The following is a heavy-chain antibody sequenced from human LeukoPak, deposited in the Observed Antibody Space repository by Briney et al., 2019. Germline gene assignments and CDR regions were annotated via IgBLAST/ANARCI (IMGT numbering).Heavy chain of an antibody. Sequence: SETLSLTCAVYGGSFSVYYWSWIRQPPGKGLEWIGYIYYSGSTNYNPSLKSRVTISVDTSKNQFSLKLSSVTAADTAVYYCARGDRYCSGGSCHDYWGQGTLVTVSS. CDR2: IYYSGST. J-gene: IGHJ4*02. V-gene: IGHV4-59*01. D-gene: IGHD2-15*01. CDR1: GGSFSVYY. CDR3: ARGDRYCSGGSCHDY.